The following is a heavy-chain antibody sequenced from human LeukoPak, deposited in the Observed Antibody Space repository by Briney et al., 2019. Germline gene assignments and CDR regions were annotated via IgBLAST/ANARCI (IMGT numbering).Heavy chain of an antibody. V-gene: IGHV3-23*01. Sequence: GGSLRLSCAASGFTFSSYAMSWVRQAPGKGLEWVSAISGSGGSTYYADSVKGRFTISRDSSKNTLYLQMNSLRAEDTAVYYCATSIAARPDDYWGQGTLVTVSS. CDR2: ISGSGGST. D-gene: IGHD6-6*01. CDR1: GFTFSSYA. J-gene: IGHJ4*02. CDR3: ATSIAARPDDY.